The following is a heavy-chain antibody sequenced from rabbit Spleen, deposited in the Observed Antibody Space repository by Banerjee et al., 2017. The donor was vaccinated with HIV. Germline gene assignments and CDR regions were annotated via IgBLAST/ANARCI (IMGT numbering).Heavy chain of an antibody. V-gene: IGHV1S40*01. Sequence: QSLEESGGDLVNPGAPLTLTCTASGFSFSSDYYMCWVRQAPGKGLECIACIYGGSFSSTYYASWARGRFAISKTSSTTVTLQMTSLTAADTATYFCARGSATMTMVITGYYLALWGQGTLVTVS. CDR2: IYGGSFSST. D-gene: IGHD2-1*01. CDR3: ARGSATMTMVITGYYLAL. CDR1: GFSFSSDYY. J-gene: IGHJ6*01.